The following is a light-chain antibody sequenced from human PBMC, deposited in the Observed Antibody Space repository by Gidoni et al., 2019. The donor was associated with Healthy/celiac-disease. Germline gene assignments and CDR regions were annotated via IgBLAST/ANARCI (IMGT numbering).Light chain of an antibody. CDR1: QSVSSN. J-gene: IGKJ2*01. CDR3: QQYNNWPFYT. Sequence: EIVMTQAPATLSVSPGEGATLSCRASQSVSSNLAGYQQKPGQAPRLLIYGAATRATGIPARFSGSGSGTEFTLTISSLQSEDFAVYYCQQYNNWPFYTFGQGTKLEIK. CDR2: GAA. V-gene: IGKV3-15*01.